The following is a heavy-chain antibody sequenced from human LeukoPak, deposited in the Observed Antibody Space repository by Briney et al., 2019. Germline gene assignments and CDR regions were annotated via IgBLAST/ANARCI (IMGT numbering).Heavy chain of an antibody. V-gene: IGHV4-39*01. CDR2: IYYSGST. J-gene: IGHJ5*02. Sequence: SETLSLTCTVSGGSISSSSYSWGWIRQPPGKGLEWIGSIYYSGSTYYNPSLKSRVTISVDTSKNQFSLKLSSVTAADTAVYYCARNEYSSSGWFDPWGQGTLVTVSS. D-gene: IGHD6-6*01. CDR1: GGSISSSSYS. CDR3: ARNEYSSSGWFDP.